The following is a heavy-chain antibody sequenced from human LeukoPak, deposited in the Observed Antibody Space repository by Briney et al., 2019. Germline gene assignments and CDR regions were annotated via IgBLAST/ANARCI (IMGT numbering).Heavy chain of an antibody. Sequence: PGGSLRLSCAASGFTFSSYWLSWVRQAPGKGREWVANIKQDGSEKYYVDSVKARFTISRDNAKNSLYLQMNSLRAEDTAVYYWARDRLEQPYYYYYMDVWGKGTTVTVSS. CDR3: ARDRLEQPYYYYYMDV. D-gene: IGHD1/OR15-1a*01. CDR1: GFTFSSYW. CDR2: IKQDGSEK. J-gene: IGHJ6*03. V-gene: IGHV3-7*01.